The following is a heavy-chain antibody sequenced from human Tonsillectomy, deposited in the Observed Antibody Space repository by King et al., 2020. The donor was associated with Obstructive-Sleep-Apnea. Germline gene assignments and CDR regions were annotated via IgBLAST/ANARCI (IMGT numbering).Heavy chain of an antibody. D-gene: IGHD3-9*01. Sequence: VQLVESGGGLVQPGRSLRLSCSASGFTFGDYAMSWFRQAPGKGLEWVGFIRSKAYGGTTEYAASVKGRFTVSRDDSKGIAYLQMNSLKTEDTAVYYCTGDPLRFDILTADHPDYWGQGTLVTVSS. CDR1: GFTFGDYA. CDR2: IRSKAYGGTT. J-gene: IGHJ4*02. V-gene: IGHV3-49*03. CDR3: TGDPLRFDILTADHPDY.